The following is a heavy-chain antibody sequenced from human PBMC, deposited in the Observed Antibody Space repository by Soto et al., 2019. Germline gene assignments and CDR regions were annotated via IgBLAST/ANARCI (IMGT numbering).Heavy chain of an antibody. CDR3: AAYSSSYGMDV. D-gene: IGHD6-6*01. Sequence: GGSLRLSCAASGFTFSSYEMNWVRQAPGKGLEWVSYISSSGSTIYYADSVKGRFTISRDNAKNSLYLQMSSLRAEDTAVYYCAAYSSSYGMDVWGQGTTVTTSS. CDR2: ISSSGSTI. J-gene: IGHJ6*02. V-gene: IGHV3-48*03. CDR1: GFTFSSYE.